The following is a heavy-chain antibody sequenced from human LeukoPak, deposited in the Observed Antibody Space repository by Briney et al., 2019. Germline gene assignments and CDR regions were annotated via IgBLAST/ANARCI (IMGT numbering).Heavy chain of an antibody. CDR2: INHSGST. J-gene: IGHJ4*02. V-gene: IGHV4-34*01. Sequence: PSRTLSLTCAVYGGSFSGYYWSWIRQPPGKGLEWIGEINHSGSTNYNPYLESRVTISVDTSKNQFSLKLSSVTAADTAVYYCARGSSSWYSYFDYWGQGTLVTVSS. CDR1: GGSFSGYY. CDR3: ARGSSSWYSYFDY. D-gene: IGHD6-13*01.